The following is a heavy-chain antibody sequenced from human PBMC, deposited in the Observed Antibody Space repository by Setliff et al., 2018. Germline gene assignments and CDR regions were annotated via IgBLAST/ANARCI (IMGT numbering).Heavy chain of an antibody. J-gene: IGHJ4*02. CDR3: ARDQGSYGYRAFDS. CDR2: ISNVGGAV. CDR1: GFTFSNYE. D-gene: IGHD3-16*01. Sequence: GGSLRLSCVASGFTFSNYEFNWVRQAPGKGLEWISYISNVGGAVKYADSVKGRFTISRDNAKSSLYLQMNSLRAEDTAVYYCARDQGSYGYRAFDSWGQGALVTVSS. V-gene: IGHV3-48*03.